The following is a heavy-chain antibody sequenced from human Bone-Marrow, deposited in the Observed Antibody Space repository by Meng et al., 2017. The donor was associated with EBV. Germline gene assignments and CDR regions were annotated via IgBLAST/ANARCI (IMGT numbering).Heavy chain of an antibody. CDR2: INVGNGDT. V-gene: IGHV1-3*01. Sequence: LVQARAGVKKPGAQVKVSCKASGYTFSTYAIHWVRQAPGQRLEWMGWINVGNGDTKYSQKLQGRVTITRDTSASTAYMELRSLRSEDTAVYYCARDSSGDSRNFDPWGQGTLVTVSS. CDR1: GYTFSTYA. D-gene: IGHD3-22*01. J-gene: IGHJ5*02. CDR3: ARDSSGDSRNFDP.